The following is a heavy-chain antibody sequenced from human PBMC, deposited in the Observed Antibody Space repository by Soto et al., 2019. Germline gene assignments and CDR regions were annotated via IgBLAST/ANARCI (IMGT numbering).Heavy chain of an antibody. J-gene: IGHJ4*02. V-gene: IGHV3-30*18. CDR2: ISYDGSNK. CDR3: AKDLHSSGWYNFDY. CDR1: GFTFSSYG. Sequence: QVPLVESGGGVVQPGRSLRLSCAASGFTFSSYGMHWVRQAPGKGLEWVAVISYDGSNKYYADSVKGRFTISRDNSKNTLYLQMNSLRAEDTAVYYCAKDLHSSGWYNFDYWGQGTLVTVSS. D-gene: IGHD6-19*01.